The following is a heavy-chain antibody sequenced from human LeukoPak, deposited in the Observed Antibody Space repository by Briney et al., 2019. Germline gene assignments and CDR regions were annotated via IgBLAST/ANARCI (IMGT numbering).Heavy chain of an antibody. CDR3: ARDWGVSARPGYMDV. Sequence: SETLSLTCTVSGGSISSYYWSWIRQPAGEGLEWIGRLHTSGSTHYNPSLKSRVTMSVDTSKNQFSLKLSSVTAADTAVYYCARDWGVSARPGYMDVWGKGTTVTVSS. CDR1: GGSISSYY. J-gene: IGHJ6*03. D-gene: IGHD6-6*01. CDR2: LHTSGST. V-gene: IGHV4-4*07.